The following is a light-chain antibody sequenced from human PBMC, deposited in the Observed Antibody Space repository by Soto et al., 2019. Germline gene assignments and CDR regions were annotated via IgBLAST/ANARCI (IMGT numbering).Light chain of an antibody. CDR2: ANT. CDR3: QSYDTRMNDLV. Sequence: QSVLTQPPSVSGALGQRVTISCTGNSSNIGSTFDVHWYQHLPGTAPQLLIYANTNRPSGVPDRFSGSKSGTSASLAITGLQGDDEADYYCQSYDTRMNDLVFGGGTKLTVL. J-gene: IGLJ2*01. CDR1: SSNIGSTFD. V-gene: IGLV1-40*01.